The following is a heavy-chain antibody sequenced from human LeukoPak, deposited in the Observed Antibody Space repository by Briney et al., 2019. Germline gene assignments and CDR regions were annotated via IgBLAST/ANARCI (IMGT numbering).Heavy chain of an antibody. CDR1: GFTFSSYS. CDR3: ARGGGDSSGLDY. CDR2: ISSSSSYI. J-gene: IGHJ4*02. V-gene: IGHV3-21*01. Sequence: PGGSLRLSCAASGFTFSSYSMNWVRQAPGKGLEWVSSISSSSSYIYYADSVKGRFTISRDNAKNSLYLQMNSLRAEDTAVYYCARGGGDSSGLDYWGQGTLVTVSS. D-gene: IGHD3-22*01.